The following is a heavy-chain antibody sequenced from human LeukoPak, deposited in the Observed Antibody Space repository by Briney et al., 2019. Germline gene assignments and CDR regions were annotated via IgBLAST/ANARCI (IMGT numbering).Heavy chain of an antibody. CDR1: GYTFTSYG. D-gene: IGHD6-19*01. Sequence: ASVKVSCKASGYTFTSYGISWVRQAPGQGLEWMGWISAYNGNTNYAQKLQGRVTMTTDTSTSTAYMELRSPRSDDTAVYYCAREGRQEQWLVQGGYYFDYWGQGTLVTVSS. V-gene: IGHV1-18*04. J-gene: IGHJ4*02. CDR3: AREGRQEQWLVQGGYYFDY. CDR2: ISAYNGNT.